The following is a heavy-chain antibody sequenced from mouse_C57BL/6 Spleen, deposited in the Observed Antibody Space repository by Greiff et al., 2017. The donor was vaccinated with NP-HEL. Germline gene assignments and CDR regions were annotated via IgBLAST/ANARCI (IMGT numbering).Heavy chain of an antibody. Sequence: EVQLQESGGGLVQPGGSMKLSCVASGFTFSNYWMNWVRQSPEKGLEWVAQIRLKSDNYATHYAESVKGRFTISRDDSKSSVYLQMNNLRAEDTGIYYCPPTIVRRYYAMDYWGQGTSVTVSS. D-gene: IGHD2-5*01. CDR1: GFTFSNYW. CDR3: PPTIVRRYYAMDY. V-gene: IGHV6-3*01. CDR2: IRLKSDNYAT. J-gene: IGHJ4*01.